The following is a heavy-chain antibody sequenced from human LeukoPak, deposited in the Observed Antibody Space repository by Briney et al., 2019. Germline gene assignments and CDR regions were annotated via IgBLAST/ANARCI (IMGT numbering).Heavy chain of an antibody. D-gene: IGHD3-10*01. CDR1: GFTPSSYG. CDR2: IWYDESNK. Sequence: GGSLRLSCAASGFTPSSYGTHCVRQAPGEGEGRGSYIWYDESNKSYDGSVKRRFTISREISKNTLYLQMNSLRAEDTAVYYCAKDRVFELWFEEASPYYFDYWGQGALVTVSS. V-gene: IGHV3-30*02. CDR3: AKDRVFELWFEEASPYYFDY. J-gene: IGHJ4*02.